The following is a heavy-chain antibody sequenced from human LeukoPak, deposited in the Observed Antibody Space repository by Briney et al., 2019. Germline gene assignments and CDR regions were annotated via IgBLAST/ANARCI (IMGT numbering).Heavy chain of an antibody. CDR1: VYTYTGHY. V-gene: IGHV1-2*02. CDR3: ARDTREFDY. CDR2: INPNSGDT. Sequence: ASVKVSSKTSVYTYTGHYIHWVRQAPGQGLEWMGWINPNSGDTKYAQKFQGRVTMTRDTSISTAYMELSRLRSDDTAVYYCARDTREFDYWGQGTLVTVSS. J-gene: IGHJ4*02.